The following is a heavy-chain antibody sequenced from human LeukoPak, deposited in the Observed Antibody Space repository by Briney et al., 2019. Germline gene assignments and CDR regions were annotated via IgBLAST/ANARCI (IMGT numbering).Heavy chain of an antibody. Sequence: SETLSLTCTVSGGSISTSYWTWMRQPAGKGLEWIGRIYNGNPHYNPSLKSRVSMSLDTSTNQFSLSLTSVTAADTAVYYCTWRNLDGSWNYNMEVWGQGTTVTVSS. CDR1: GGSISTSY. J-gene: IGHJ6*02. D-gene: IGHD1-1*01. V-gene: IGHV4-4*07. CDR2: IYNGNP. CDR3: TWRNLDGSWNYNMEV.